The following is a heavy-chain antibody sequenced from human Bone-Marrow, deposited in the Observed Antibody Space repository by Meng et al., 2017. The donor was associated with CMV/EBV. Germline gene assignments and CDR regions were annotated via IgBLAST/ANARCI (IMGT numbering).Heavy chain of an antibody. CDR2: IIPILGIA. V-gene: IGHV1-69*04. D-gene: IGHD3-10*01. J-gene: IGHJ5*02. Sequence: FSSYAISWVRQAPGQGLEWMGRIIPILGIANYAQKFQGRVTITADKSTSTAYMELSSLRSEDTAVYYCARGDYYGSGSYYNPHWFDPWGQGTLVTVSS. CDR3: ARGDYYGSGSYYNPHWFDP. CDR1: FSSYA.